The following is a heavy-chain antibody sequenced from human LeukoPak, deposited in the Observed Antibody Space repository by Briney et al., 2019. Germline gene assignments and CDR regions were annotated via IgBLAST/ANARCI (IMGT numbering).Heavy chain of an antibody. Sequence: SETLSLTCAVYTNYFTGYYWNWIRQTPEKGLEWIGEINHSGSTNYNPSLKSRVTISVDTSKNQFSLKLSSVTAADTAVYYCARDQAAITFGGVIVRGAFDIWGQGTMVTVSS. J-gene: IGHJ3*02. D-gene: IGHD3-16*02. V-gene: IGHV4-34*01. CDR3: ARDQAAITFGGVIVRGAFDI. CDR2: INHSGST. CDR1: TNYFTGYY.